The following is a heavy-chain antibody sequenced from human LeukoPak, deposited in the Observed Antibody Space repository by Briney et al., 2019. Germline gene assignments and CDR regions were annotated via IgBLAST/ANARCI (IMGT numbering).Heavy chain of an antibody. CDR1: SGSNY. Sequence: LETLSLTCLVSSGSNYWSWIRQSPGKGFEWIAYIHYSGSPHYNPSLNSRVTASIDTSKNQFSLQLNSVTAADTAVYYCARHSNWNGGVDWFDPWGQGIQVTVSS. J-gene: IGHJ5*02. CDR2: IHYSGSP. CDR3: ARHSNWNGGVDWFDP. D-gene: IGHD1-20*01. V-gene: IGHV4-59*08.